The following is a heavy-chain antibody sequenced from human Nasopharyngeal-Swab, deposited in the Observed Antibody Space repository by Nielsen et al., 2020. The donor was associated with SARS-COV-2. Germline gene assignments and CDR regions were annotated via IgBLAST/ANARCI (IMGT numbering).Heavy chain of an antibody. CDR1: GGSISSYY. D-gene: IGHD3-9*01. CDR3: ARRYFDSLYGMDV. Sequence: SETLSLTCTVSGGSISSYYWSWIRPPPGKELEWIGYMYYSGSTKYNPSLKSRVTISVDRSKNQFSLRLSSVTAADTAVYYCARRYFDSLYGMDVWGQGTTVTVSS. J-gene: IGHJ6*02. V-gene: IGHV4-59*01. CDR2: MYYSGST.